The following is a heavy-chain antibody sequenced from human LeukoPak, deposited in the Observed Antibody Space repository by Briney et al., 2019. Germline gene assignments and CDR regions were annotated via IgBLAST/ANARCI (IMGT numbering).Heavy chain of an antibody. CDR1: GFTFSSNG. J-gene: IGHJ4*02. V-gene: IGHV3-23*01. CDR2: ISGSGDTT. CDR3: AKDDAWLQYNY. Sequence: GGTLRLSCAASGFTFSSNGMNWVRQAPGKGLEWVSGISGSGDTTYYADSVKGRFTISRDNSKNTLYLQMNSLRVEDTAVFYCAKDDAWLQYNYWGQGTLVTVSS. D-gene: IGHD5-24*01.